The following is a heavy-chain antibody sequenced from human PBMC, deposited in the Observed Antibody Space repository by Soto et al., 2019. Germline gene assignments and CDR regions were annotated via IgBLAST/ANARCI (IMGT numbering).Heavy chain of an antibody. CDR1: GYAFTTYG. D-gene: IGHD1-1*01. Sequence: QVHLVQSGAEVKKPGASVKVSCKGSGYAFTTYGITWVRQAPGQGLEWMGWISAHNGNTNYAQKLQGRVTVPRGTSTSTASMELRSQRSDDTAVYHCARGRYGDYWGQGALVTVSS. CDR3: ARGRYGDY. CDR2: ISAHNGNT. J-gene: IGHJ4*02. V-gene: IGHV1-18*01.